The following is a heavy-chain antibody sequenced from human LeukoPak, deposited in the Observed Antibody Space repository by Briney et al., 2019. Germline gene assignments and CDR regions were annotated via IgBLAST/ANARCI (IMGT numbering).Heavy chain of an antibody. CDR1: GFTFSSYA. J-gene: IGHJ6*03. D-gene: IGHD3-3*01. V-gene: IGHV3-23*01. Sequence: PGGSLRVSCAASGFTFSSYAMSWVRQAPGEGLEWVSAVSGSAGSTYYADSVKGRFTISRDNSKNTLYLQMNSLRAEDTAVYYCAVSFSYYYMDVWGKGTPVTVSS. CDR3: AVSFSYYYMDV. CDR2: VSGSAGST.